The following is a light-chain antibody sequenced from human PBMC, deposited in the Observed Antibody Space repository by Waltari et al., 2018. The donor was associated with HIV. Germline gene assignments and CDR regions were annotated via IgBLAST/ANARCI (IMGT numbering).Light chain of an antibody. J-gene: IGKJ4*01. CDR2: GAS. Sequence: ETVLTQSPGTLSLSPGERATLSCRASQNVGSTYLTWYHQKPGQAPRLLIYGASTRATGMPDRFSGSGSGTDFTLSISRLDPEDFAVYYCQLCSTSPRLTFGGGTKVEIK. CDR1: QNVGSTY. V-gene: IGKV3-20*01. CDR3: QLCSTSPRLT.